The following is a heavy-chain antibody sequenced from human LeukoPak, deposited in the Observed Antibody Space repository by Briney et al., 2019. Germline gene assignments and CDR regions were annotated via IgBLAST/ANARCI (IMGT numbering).Heavy chain of an antibody. J-gene: IGHJ5*02. D-gene: IGHD3-22*01. V-gene: IGHV3-30*04. CDR3: AREDCDSSGYYYVEGSWFDP. CDR2: ISYDGREK. Sequence: PGGSLRLSCVASGFTFNSYTMPWVRQAPGKGQEWVALISYDGREKNYADSGKGRFTVSRGHSKNKLYLQMNSQRAEDTAVYYCAREDCDSSGYYYVEGSWFDPWGRGTLVTVSS. CDR1: GFTFNSYT.